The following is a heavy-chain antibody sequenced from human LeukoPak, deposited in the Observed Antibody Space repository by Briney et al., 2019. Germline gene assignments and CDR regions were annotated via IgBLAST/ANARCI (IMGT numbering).Heavy chain of an antibody. Sequence: PSETLSLTCTVSGGSISSYYWSWIRQPPGKGLEWIGYIYYSGSTNYNPSLKSRVTISVDTSKNQFSLKLSSVTAADTAVYYCARVQKGRNTARQASYYYMDVWGKGTTVTVSS. CDR3: ARVQKGRNTARQASYYYMDV. CDR1: GGSISSYY. J-gene: IGHJ6*03. V-gene: IGHV4-59*01. CDR2: IYYSGST. D-gene: IGHD5-18*01.